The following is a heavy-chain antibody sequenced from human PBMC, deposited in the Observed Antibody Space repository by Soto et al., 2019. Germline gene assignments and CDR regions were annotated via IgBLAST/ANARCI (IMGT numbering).Heavy chain of an antibody. CDR2: IYYSGST. CDR3: ARDQIVATIDGYYYGMDV. D-gene: IGHD5-12*01. J-gene: IGHJ6*02. V-gene: IGHV4-31*03. CDR1: GGSISSGGYY. Sequence: KPSETLSLTCTVSGGSISSGGYYWSWIRQHPGKGLEWIGYIYYSGSTYYNPSLKSRVTISVDTSKNQFSLKLSSVTAADTAVYYCARDQIVATIDGYYYGMDVWGQGTTVTVSS.